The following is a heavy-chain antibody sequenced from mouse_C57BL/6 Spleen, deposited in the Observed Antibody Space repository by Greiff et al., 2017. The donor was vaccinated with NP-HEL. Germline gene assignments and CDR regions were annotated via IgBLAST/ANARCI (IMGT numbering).Heavy chain of an antibody. V-gene: IGHV1-69*01. CDR1: GYTFTSYW. D-gene: IGHD1-1*01. CDR2: IDPSDSYT. J-gene: IGHJ1*03. CDR3: ARGGGSSYWYFDV. Sequence: QVQLKQPGAELVMPGASVKLSCKASGYTFTSYWMHWVKQRPGQGLEWIGEIDPSDSYTNYNQKFKGKSTLTVDKSSSTAYMQLSSLTSEDSAVYYRARGGGSSYWYFDVWGTGTTVTVSS.